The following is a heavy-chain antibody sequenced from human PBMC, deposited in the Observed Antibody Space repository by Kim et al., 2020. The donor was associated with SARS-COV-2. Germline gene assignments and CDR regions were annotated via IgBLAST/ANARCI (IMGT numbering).Heavy chain of an antibody. CDR3: ARGSRFAGNWFDP. Sequence: ASVNVSCKASGYTFTSYVIHWVRQAPGQRLEWMGYINSGDGNTKYSQKFQGRVTFTRDTSASTAYMELISLTSGDTAVYYCARGSRFAGNWFDPWGQGTLVTVSS. CDR2: INSGDGNT. J-gene: IGHJ5*02. V-gene: IGHV1-3*01. D-gene: IGHD3-10*01. CDR1: GYTFTSYV.